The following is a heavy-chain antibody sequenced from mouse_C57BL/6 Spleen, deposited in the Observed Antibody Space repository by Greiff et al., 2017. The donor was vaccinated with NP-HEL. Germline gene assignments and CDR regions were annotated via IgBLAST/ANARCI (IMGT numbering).Heavy chain of an antibody. Sequence: QVQLQQPGAELVMPGASVKLSCKASGYTFTSYWMHWVKQRPGQGLEWIGEIDPSDSYTTSNQKFKGKSTLTVDKSSSTAYMQLSSLTSEDSACNYSARTWNGTNYYAMDYWGQGTSVTVSS. D-gene: IGHD1-1*01. CDR3: ARTWNGTNYYAMDY. CDR1: GYTFTSYW. V-gene: IGHV1-69*01. J-gene: IGHJ4*01. CDR2: IDPSDSYT.